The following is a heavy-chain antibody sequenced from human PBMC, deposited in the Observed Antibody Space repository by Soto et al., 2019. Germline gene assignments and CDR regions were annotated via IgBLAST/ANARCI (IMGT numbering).Heavy chain of an antibody. J-gene: IGHJ6*02. Sequence: SVKVSCKASGGTFSSHAISWVRQAPGQGLEWMGGIIPIFGTANYAQKFQGRVTITADESTSTAYMELSSLRSEDTAVYYCARDRPGYSPGGRGMDVWGQGTTVTVSS. CDR2: IIPIFGTA. CDR3: ARDRPGYSPGGRGMDV. CDR1: GGTFSSHA. V-gene: IGHV1-69*13. D-gene: IGHD5-12*01.